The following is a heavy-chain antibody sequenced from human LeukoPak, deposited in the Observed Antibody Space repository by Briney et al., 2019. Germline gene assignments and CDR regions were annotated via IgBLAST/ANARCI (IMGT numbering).Heavy chain of an antibody. V-gene: IGHV3-23*01. D-gene: IGHD1-14*01. CDR2: MSGSGNSI. CDR3: AKNHGASTGYDY. J-gene: IGHJ4*02. CDR1: GFTFSSNA. Sequence: PGGSLRLSCAASGFTFSSNAMTWVRQAPGKGLEWVSAMSGSGNSIYYADSVKGRFTISRDNSKNTLYLQMNSLRAEDTAIYYCAKNHGASTGYDYWGQGTLVTVSS.